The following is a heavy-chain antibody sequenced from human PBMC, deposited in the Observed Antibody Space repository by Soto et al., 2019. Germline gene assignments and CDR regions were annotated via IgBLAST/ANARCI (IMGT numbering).Heavy chain of an antibody. CDR3: ARDGTLYDSSGYYYVY. V-gene: IGHV1-69*01. D-gene: IGHD3-22*01. J-gene: IGHJ4*02. CDR2: IIPLFGKA. CDR1: GGTFSRYA. Sequence: QVQLVQSGAEVRKPGSSVTVSCKASGGTFSRYAISWVRQAPGQGLEWMGGIIPLFGKASYAQKFQGRVTFSADESSSTGYMELRSLRSEDTAVYYCARDGTLYDSSGYYYVYWGQGTLVTVSS.